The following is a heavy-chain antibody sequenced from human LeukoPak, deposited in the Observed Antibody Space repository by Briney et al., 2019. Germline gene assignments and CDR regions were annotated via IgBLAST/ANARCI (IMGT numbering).Heavy chain of an antibody. V-gene: IGHV4-34*01. J-gene: IGHJ4*02. Sequence: SETLSLTCAVYGGSFSGYYWSWIRQPPGKRLEWIGEINHSGSTNYNPSLKSRVTISVDTSKNQFSLKLSSVTAADTAVYYCASKYYDFWSGYQRGYFDYWGQGTLVTVSS. CDR2: INHSGST. CDR3: ASKYYDFWSGYQRGYFDY. D-gene: IGHD3-3*01. CDR1: GGSFSGYY.